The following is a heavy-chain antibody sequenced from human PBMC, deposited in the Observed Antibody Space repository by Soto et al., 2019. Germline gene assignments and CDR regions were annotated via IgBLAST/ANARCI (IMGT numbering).Heavy chain of an antibody. CDR3: ARDHPYRANWAFDS. CDR2: IYHGGNI. D-gene: IGHD3-16*02. CDR1: DGSINSDDW. J-gene: IGHJ4*02. V-gene: IGHV4-4*02. Sequence: PSETLSLTCAVSDGSINSDDWGKLVRQPPGKGLEWIGEIYHGGNINYNPSLKSRVTISMDKSKNQFSLNLFSVTAADTAVYYCARDHPYRANWAFDSWGQGALVTVSS.